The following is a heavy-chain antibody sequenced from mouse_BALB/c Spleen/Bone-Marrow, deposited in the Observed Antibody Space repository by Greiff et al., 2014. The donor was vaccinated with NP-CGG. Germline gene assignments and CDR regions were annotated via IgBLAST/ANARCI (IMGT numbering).Heavy chain of an antibody. D-gene: IGHD2-4*01. J-gene: IGHJ4*01. CDR3: SRGEDYDGYAMDY. CDR2: ISGGSSSI. V-gene: IGHV5-17*02. CDR1: GFTFSNFG. Sequence: EVKLMESGGGLVQPGGSRKLSCAASGFTFSNFGMHWVRQAPEKGLEWVAYISGGSSSIYYGDTVKGRFTISRDNPKNTLLLQMTSLRSEDTAMYFCSRGEDYDGYAMDYSGQPSSIPVSS.